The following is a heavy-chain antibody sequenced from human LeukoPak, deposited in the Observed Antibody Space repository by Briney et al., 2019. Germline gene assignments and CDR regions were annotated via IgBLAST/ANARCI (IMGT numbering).Heavy chain of an antibody. D-gene: IGHD3-16*01. CDR1: GGSISSYY. J-gene: IGHJ6*04. CDR3: ARGFYGNYYYYGMDV. CDR2: IYYSGST. Sequence: SETLSLTCTVSGGSISSYYWSWIRKPPGKGLEWIGYIYYSGSTNCNPSLKSRVTISVDTSKNQFSLKLSSVTAADTAVYYCARGFYGNYYYYGMDVWGKGTTVTVSS. V-gene: IGHV4-59*01.